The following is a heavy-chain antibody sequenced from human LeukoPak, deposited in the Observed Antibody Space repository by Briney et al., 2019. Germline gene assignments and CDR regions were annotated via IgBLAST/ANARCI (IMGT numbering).Heavy chain of an antibody. CDR2: ISSSSSYI. CDR3: ARAGIWFGELSPH. V-gene: IGHV3-21*01. CDR1: GFTFSSYS. J-gene: IGHJ4*02. Sequence: GGSLRLSCAASGFTFSSYSMNWVRQAPGKGLEWVSSISSSSSYIYYADSVKGRFTISRDNSKNTLHLQMNSLRAEDTAVYYCARAGIWFGELSPHWGQGTLVTVSS. D-gene: IGHD3-10*01.